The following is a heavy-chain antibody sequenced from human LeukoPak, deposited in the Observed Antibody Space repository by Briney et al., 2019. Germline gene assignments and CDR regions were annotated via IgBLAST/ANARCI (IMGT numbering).Heavy chain of an antibody. V-gene: IGHV4-34*01. CDR3: ARRPRYYYDSSGYPFDY. Sequence: KSSETLSLTCAVYGGSFSGYYWSWIRQPPGKGLEWIGEINHSGSTNYNPSLKSRVTISVDTSKNQFSLKLSSVTAADTAVYYCARRPRYYYDSSGYPFDYWGQGTLVTVSS. CDR1: GGSFSGYY. D-gene: IGHD3-22*01. J-gene: IGHJ4*02. CDR2: INHSGST.